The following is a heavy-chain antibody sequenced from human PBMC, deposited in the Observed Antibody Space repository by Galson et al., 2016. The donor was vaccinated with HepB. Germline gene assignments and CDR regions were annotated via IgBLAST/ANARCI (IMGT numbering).Heavy chain of an antibody. CDR3: AREDGVHYETSVYHGFLDS. J-gene: IGHJ4*02. CDR1: GFTFGDYA. D-gene: IGHD3-16*01. Sequence: SLRLSCAASGFTFGDYAMSWFRQAPGKGLEWVGFIRSKAYGGTTEYAASVKGRFTISRDDSKSIAYLQMNSLGREDTAVYYCAREDGVHYETSVYHGFLDSWGQGTLVTVSS. V-gene: IGHV3-49*03. CDR2: IRSKAYGGTT.